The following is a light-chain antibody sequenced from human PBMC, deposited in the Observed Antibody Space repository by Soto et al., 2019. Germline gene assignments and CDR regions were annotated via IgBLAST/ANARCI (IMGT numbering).Light chain of an antibody. V-gene: IGKV1-5*01. J-gene: IGKJ1*01. CDR1: QSISSW. Sequence: DIQMTQSPSTLSASVGDRVTITCRASQSISSWLALYQQKPGKAPKLLIYSASTLQLGVASRFSGSGSGTDFTLTIDSLQADDFASYYCQSNYIVPWAFGQGTKV. CDR2: SAS. CDR3: QSNYIVPWA.